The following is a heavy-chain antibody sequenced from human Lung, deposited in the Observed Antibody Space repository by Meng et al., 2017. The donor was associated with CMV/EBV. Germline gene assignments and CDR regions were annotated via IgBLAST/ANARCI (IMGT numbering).Heavy chain of an antibody. Sequence: GGSLRLXXAASGFTFSIYWMSWVRQAPGKGLEWVANIKQDGSEKYYVDSVEGRFTISRDNAKNSLYLQINSLRAEDAAIYYCARDLGDGSNYYYCDFWGHGKXVTGSS. J-gene: IGHJ4*01. CDR2: IKQDGSEK. CDR3: ARDLGDGSNYYYCDF. D-gene: IGHD5-24*01. V-gene: IGHV3-7*01. CDR1: GFTFSIYW.